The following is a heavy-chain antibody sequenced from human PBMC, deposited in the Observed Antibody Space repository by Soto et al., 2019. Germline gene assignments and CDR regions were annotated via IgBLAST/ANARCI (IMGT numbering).Heavy chain of an antibody. D-gene: IGHD2-2*01. Sequence: SGPTLVNPTQTLTLTCTFSGFSLSTSGVGVGWIRQPPGKALEWLALIYWDDDKRYSPSLKSRLTISKATSKNQVVLTMTNMDPADTATYYCAEASPAPIAGHWGQGTLVTVSS. CDR3: AEASPAPIAGH. CDR2: IYWDDDK. V-gene: IGHV2-5*02. J-gene: IGHJ1*01. CDR1: GFSLSTSGVG.